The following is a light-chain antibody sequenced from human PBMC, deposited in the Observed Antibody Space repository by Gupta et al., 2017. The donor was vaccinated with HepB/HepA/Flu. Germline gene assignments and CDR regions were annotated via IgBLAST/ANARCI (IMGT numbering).Light chain of an antibody. Sequence: SALTQPASVSGSPGQSITISCTGTSSDIGTYNLVSWYQQHPGKAPKLILYKVNERPSGVSNRFSGSKSGNTASLTISGLQAEDESDYYCCSFAGSNSVVFGGGTKLTVL. CDR3: CSFAGSNSVV. J-gene: IGLJ2*01. V-gene: IGLV2-23*02. CDR1: SSDIGTYNL. CDR2: KVN.